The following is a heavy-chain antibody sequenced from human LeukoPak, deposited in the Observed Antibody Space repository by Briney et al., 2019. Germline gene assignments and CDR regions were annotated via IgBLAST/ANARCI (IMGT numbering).Heavy chain of an antibody. CDR1: GFTFSSYW. J-gene: IGHJ6*03. D-gene: IGHD5-24*01. CDR3: ARWRWEMATISHYYDMDV. CDR2: INSDGSST. Sequence: GGSLRLSCAASGFTFSSYWMHWVRQAPGKGLVWVSRINSDGSSTSYADSVKGRFTISRDNAKNTLYLQMNSLRAEDTAVYYCARWRWEMATISHYYDMDVWGKGTTVTISS. V-gene: IGHV3-74*01.